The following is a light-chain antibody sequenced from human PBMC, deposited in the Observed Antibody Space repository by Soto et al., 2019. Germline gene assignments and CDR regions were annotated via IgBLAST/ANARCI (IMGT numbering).Light chain of an antibody. V-gene: IGLV1-40*01. CDR1: SSNIGAGYD. J-gene: IGLJ1*01. CDR2: GNN. Sequence: QPVLTQPPSVSGAPGQRVTISCTGSSSNIGAGYDVHWYQQLPGTAPRLLIYGNNNRPSGVPDRFSGSKSGTSASLAITGLQAEDEADYYCQSFDSSLSAYVFATGTKLTVL. CDR3: QSFDSSLSAYV.